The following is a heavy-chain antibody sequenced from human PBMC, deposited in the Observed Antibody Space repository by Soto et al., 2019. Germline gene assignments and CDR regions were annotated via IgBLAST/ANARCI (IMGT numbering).Heavy chain of an antibody. CDR3: ARGAALYDYVWGSYRYTNWFDP. J-gene: IGHJ5*02. Sequence: QVQLQQSGPGLVKPSQTLSLTCAISGDSVSSNSATWNWIRQSPSRGLEWLGRTYYRSKWYNDYAVSVKSRITSNPDTSKNQSSLQLNSVTPDDTAVYYCARGAALYDYVWGSYRYTNWFDPWGQGTLVTVSS. V-gene: IGHV6-1*01. D-gene: IGHD3-16*02. CDR1: GDSVSSNSAT. CDR2: TYYRSKWYN.